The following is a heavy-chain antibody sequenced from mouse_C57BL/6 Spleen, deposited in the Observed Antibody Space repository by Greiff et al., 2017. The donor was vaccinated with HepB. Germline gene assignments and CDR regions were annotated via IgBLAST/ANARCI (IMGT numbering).Heavy chain of an antibody. Sequence: VKLMESGPGLVAPSQSLSITCTVSGFSLTSYGVDWVRQSPGKGLEWLGVIWGVGSTNYNSALKSRLSISKDNSKSQVFLKMNSLQTDDTAMYYCARKSNYGGYFDYWGKGTTLTVSS. CDR2: IWGVGST. V-gene: IGHV2-6*01. D-gene: IGHD2-5*01. J-gene: IGHJ2*01. CDR1: GFSLTSYG. CDR3: ARKSNYGGYFDY.